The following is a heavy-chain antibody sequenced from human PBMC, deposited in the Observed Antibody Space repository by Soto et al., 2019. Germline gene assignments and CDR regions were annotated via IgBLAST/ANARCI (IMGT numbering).Heavy chain of an antibody. D-gene: IGHD1-26*01. V-gene: IGHV3-30*02. CDR1: GFTFSTYG. CDR2: MGNDGITT. Sequence: LSLSCAASGFTFSTYGMHWVRQAPGKGLEWVAVMGNDGITTFYADSVKGRFTISRDNSKNTLFLQMNSLRADDTAVYYCAKEFQWEIHDFAIWGQG. CDR3: AKEFQWEIHDFAI. J-gene: IGHJ3*02.